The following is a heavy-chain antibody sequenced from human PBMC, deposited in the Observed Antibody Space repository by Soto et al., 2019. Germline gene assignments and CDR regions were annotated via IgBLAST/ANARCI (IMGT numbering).Heavy chain of an antibody. V-gene: IGHV3-23*01. CDR3: AKNPGYYYDSTGYHFDY. J-gene: IGHJ4*02. Sequence: GGSLRLSCAASEFTFSNYAMSWVRQAPGKGLEWVSAISYGGGTTYYADSVKGRFTISRDNSKNTLYLQMNSLRAEDTAVYYCAKNPGYYYDSTGYHFDYRGQGTLVTVSS. CDR1: EFTFSNYA. D-gene: IGHD3-22*01. CDR2: ISYGGGTT.